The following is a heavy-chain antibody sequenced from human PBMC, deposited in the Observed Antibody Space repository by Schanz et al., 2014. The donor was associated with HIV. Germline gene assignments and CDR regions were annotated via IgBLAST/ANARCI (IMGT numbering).Heavy chain of an antibody. CDR2: SRVKSDSYAT. Sequence: VQLVESGGGVVQPGRSLRLSCAASGFTFNNYAMTWVRQAPGKGLEWVARSRVKSDSYATEYAASVTGRFTISRDDSKNSVYLQMNSLNIEDTAVYYCRGYRFYYGVDFWGQGTTVTVSS. V-gene: IGHV3-72*01. J-gene: IGHJ6*02. CDR3: RGYRFYYGVDF. D-gene: IGHD5-18*01. CDR1: GFTFNNYA.